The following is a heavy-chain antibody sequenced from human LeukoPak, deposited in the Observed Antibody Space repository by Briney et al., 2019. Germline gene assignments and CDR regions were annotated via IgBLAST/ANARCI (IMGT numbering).Heavy chain of an antibody. CDR1: GVSINSGDYF. CDR2: IYYSGIP. CDR3: ARETASNAFDI. V-gene: IGHV4-30-4*08. J-gene: IGHJ3*02. Sequence: SETLSLTCTISGVSINSGDYFWSWIRQPPGKGLEWIGYIYYSGIPYYNPSLKSRVTISVDTSKIQFSLKLSSVIAADTAVYYCARETASNAFDIWGLGTLVTVSS.